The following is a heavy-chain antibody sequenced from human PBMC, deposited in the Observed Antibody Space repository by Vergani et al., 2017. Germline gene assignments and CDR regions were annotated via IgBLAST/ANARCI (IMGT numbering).Heavy chain of an antibody. CDR1: GYTFSSYD. D-gene: IGHD6-13*01. CDR2: MNPNSGNT. Sequence: QVQLVQSGAEVKKPGASVKVSCKSSGYTFSSYDINWVRQATGQGLEWMGWMNPNSGNTGYAQKIQGRVTMTRNTSIRTAYMELSSLRSEATAVYSCARYRVGSSSYDPAYYMDVWGKGTMVTVSS. CDR3: ARYRVGSSSYDPAYYMDV. V-gene: IGHV1-8*01. J-gene: IGHJ6*03.